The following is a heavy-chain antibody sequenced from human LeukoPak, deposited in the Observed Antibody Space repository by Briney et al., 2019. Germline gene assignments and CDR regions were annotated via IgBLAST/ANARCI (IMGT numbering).Heavy chain of an antibody. CDR1: GYTFTGYY. D-gene: IGHD1-7*01. J-gene: IGHJ4*02. V-gene: IGHV1-2*06. Sequence: ASVKVSCKASGYTFTGYYMHWVRQAPGQGLEWMGRINPNGGGTNYAQKFQGRVTMTRDTSISTAYMELSRLRSDDTAVYYCARAITPLVLELADYWGQGTLVTVSS. CDR3: ARAITPLVLELADY. CDR2: INPNGGGT.